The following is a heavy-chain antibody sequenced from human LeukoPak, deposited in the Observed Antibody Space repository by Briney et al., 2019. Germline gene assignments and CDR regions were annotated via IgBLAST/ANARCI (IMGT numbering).Heavy chain of an antibody. CDR2: IYYSGST. V-gene: IGHV4-39*07. Sequence: SETLSLTCTVSGGSISSSSYYWGWIRQPPGKGLEWIGSIYYSGSTYYNPSLKSRVTISVDTSKNQFSLKLSSVTAADTAVYYCAREYYYDSSGYSNWGQGTLVTVSS. D-gene: IGHD3-22*01. CDR1: GGSISSSSYY. J-gene: IGHJ4*02. CDR3: AREYYYDSSGYSN.